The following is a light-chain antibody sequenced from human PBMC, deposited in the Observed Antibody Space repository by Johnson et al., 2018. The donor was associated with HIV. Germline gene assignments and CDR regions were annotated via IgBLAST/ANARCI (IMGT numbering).Light chain of an antibody. Sequence: QSVLTQPPSVSVPPGQKVTISCSGSSSNIGNNYVHWYQQFPGTAPKLLLYDNYKPPSGIPDRISGPMSGTSATLRLPGPQTGDEAEYYCGTWESSLSGTDVFGTGTKVTVL. CDR1: SSNIGNNY. CDR3: GTWESSLSGTDV. J-gene: IGLJ1*01. CDR2: DNY. V-gene: IGLV1-51*01.